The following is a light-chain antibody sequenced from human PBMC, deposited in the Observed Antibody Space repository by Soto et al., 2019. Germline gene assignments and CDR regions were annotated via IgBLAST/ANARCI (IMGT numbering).Light chain of an antibody. CDR1: SSDVGGYSY. V-gene: IGLV2-11*01. Sequence: QSVLTQPRSVSGSPGHSVTISCTGTSSDVGGYSYVSWYQQHPGKAPKLMISDVSKRPSGVPDRFSGSKFGNTASLTISGLQAEDEADYYCCSYAGGFTYVFGTGTQLTVL. J-gene: IGLJ7*01. CDR2: DVS. CDR3: CSYAGGFTYV.